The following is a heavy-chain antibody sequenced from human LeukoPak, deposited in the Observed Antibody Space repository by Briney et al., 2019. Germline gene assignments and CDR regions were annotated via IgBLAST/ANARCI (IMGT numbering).Heavy chain of an antibody. D-gene: IGHD2-21*01. CDR1: GYTITGYY. Sequence: ASVKVSCKASGYTITGYYMHWVRQAPGQGLEWMGWINPNSGGTNYAQKFQGRVTMTRDTSISTAYMELSRLRSDDTAVYYCARVRCCGGDWGDWGQGTLVTVSS. V-gene: IGHV1-2*02. CDR2: INPNSGGT. CDR3: ARVRCCGGDWGD. J-gene: IGHJ4*02.